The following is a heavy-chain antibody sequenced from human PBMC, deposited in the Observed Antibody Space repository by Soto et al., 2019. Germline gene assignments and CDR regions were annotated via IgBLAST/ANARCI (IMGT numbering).Heavy chain of an antibody. CDR1: GYTFTSYD. D-gene: IGHD3-3*01. Sequence: QVQLVQSGAEVKKPGASVKVSCKASGYTFTSYDINWVRQATGQGLEWLGWMNPNSGNTGYAQKFQGRVTMTRNTSISTAYMGLSSLRSEDTAVYYCARNVIDFWSGYRLGMDVWGQGTTVTVSS. V-gene: IGHV1-8*01. CDR2: MNPNSGNT. CDR3: ARNVIDFWSGYRLGMDV. J-gene: IGHJ6*02.